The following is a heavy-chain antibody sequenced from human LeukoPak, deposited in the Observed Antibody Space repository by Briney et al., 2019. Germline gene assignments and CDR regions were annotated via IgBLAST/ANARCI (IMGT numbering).Heavy chain of an antibody. D-gene: IGHD3-10*01. CDR1: GGSIRSGNYY. CDR3: ARWTTLVRGFDY. V-gene: IGHV4-61*02. Sequence: SETLSLTCTVSGGSIRSGNYYWSWVRQPAGKGLEWIGRIYISGSTNYNPSLKSRVSMSVDTSKNHFSLKLSSVTAADTAVYYCARWTTLVRGFDYWGQGTLVTVSS. CDR2: IYISGST. J-gene: IGHJ4*02.